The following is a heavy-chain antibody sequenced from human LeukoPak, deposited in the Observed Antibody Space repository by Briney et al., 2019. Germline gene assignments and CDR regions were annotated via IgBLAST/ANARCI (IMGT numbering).Heavy chain of an antibody. CDR1: GFSFNNHA. CDR2: ISADAVDT. D-gene: IGHD2-8*02. J-gene: IGHJ5*02. CDR3: AKDVWWSVS. Sequence: GGSVRLSCVASGFSFNNHAITWVRQAPGKGLEWVSDISADAVDTFYAPSVKGRFTISRDNSKNTMYLQINSLRAEDTAIYYCAKDVWWSVSWGQGTLVTVSS. V-gene: IGHV3-23*01.